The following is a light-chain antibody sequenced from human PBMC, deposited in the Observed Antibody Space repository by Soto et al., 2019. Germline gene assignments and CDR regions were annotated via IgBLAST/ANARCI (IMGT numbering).Light chain of an antibody. Sequence: TQSPTPPALSPGDRAPLSCRASQSINSNLAWYQQQPGQAPRLLIYAASTRATAVPDRFSGSGSGTDFTLTITSLQSDDFAVYFCQQYTDWPITFGQGTRLEIK. CDR3: QQYTDWPIT. V-gene: IGKV3-15*01. CDR2: AAS. J-gene: IGKJ5*01. CDR1: QSINSN.